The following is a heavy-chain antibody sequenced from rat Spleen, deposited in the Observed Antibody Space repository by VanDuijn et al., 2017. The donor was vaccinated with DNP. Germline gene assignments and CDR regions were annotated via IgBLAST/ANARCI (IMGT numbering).Heavy chain of an antibody. Sequence: EVQLVESGGGLVQPGRSMKLSCAASGFTFSNSDMAWVRQAPTKGLEWVASISTSGGSTYYRDSVKGRFTISRDNAKSTLYLQMDSLRSEDTATYYCATSGFAYWGQGTLVTVSS. J-gene: IGHJ3*01. CDR1: GFTFSNSD. CDR3: ATSGFAY. V-gene: IGHV5-25*01. CDR2: ISTSGGST.